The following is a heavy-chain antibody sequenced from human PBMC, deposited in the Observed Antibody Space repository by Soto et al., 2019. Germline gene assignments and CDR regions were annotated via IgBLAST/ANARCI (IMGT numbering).Heavy chain of an antibody. Sequence: QVQLQESGPRLVRPSETLSLTCTVSGVSIDNFFWSWIRQSPVKGLEWIGYVSRGGTAAYMSEGETTNYNHSRESRATISLDLPKNQFSLKLTSVTAADTAVYYCARDRGGITVASKPLGEWFDPWGQGTLVTVSS. J-gene: IGHJ5*02. CDR2: VSRGGTAAYMSEGETT. D-gene: IGHD5-12*01. CDR3: ARDRGGITVASKPLGEWFDP. CDR1: GVSIDNFF. V-gene: IGHV4-59*01.